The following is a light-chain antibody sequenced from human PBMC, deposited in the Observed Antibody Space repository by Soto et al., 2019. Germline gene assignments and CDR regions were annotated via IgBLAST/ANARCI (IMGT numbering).Light chain of an antibody. CDR1: QSVYSNY. J-gene: IGKJ2*01. CDR2: GAS. Sequence: EIVLTQSPGTLSLSPGERATLSCRASQSVYSNYLAWYQQKPGQAPRLLIYGASTRATGIPERFSGSASGTDFSLTISRLEPEDFAVYYCQQFSTSPTMYTFGQGTKLEIK. V-gene: IGKV3-20*01. CDR3: QQFSTSPTMYT.